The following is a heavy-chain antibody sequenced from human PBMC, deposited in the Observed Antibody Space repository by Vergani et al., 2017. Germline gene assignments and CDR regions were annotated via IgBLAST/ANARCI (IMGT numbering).Heavy chain of an antibody. CDR3: ARGTFLHAFDN. CDR2: IYSSGST. CDR1: GYSISSGNYC. D-gene: IGHD1-26*01. V-gene: IGHV4-61*02. Sequence: QVQLQESGPELLKPSQTLSLTCSVAGYSISSGNYCWNWIRQPAGKGLEWMGRIYSSGSTSYNPSIKSRITMSLDTSKNQFSLSLSSVTAADTAVYYCARGTFLHAFDNWGQGTVVTVSS. J-gene: IGHJ3*02.